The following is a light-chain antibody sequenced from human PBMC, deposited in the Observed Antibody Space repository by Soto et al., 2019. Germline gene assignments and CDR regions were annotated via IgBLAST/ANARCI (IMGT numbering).Light chain of an antibody. CDR1: QAIGSY. Sequence: IQLTQSPSSLSASVGDTVTITCRASQAIGSYFAWYQQRPGTAPKLLTYSASTLHSGVPSRFSGSGSGTDFTLTISSLQPEDFATYYCQQVDSYPRTFGPGTTVEI. J-gene: IGKJ3*01. CDR3: QQVDSYPRT. CDR2: SAS. V-gene: IGKV1-9*01.